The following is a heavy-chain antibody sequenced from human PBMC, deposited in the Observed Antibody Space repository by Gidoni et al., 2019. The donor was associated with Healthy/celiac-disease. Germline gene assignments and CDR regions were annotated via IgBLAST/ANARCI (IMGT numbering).Heavy chain of an antibody. V-gene: IGHV3-30*04. CDR2: ISYDGSNK. CDR3: AFEMATITGPRLTYYYYGMDV. Sequence: LVESGGGVVQPGRSLRLSCAASGFTFSSYAMHWVRQAPGKGLEWVAVISYDGSNKYYADSVKGRFTISRDNSKNTLYLQMNSLRAEDTAVYYCAFEMATITGPRLTYYYYGMDVWGQGTTVTVSS. J-gene: IGHJ6*02. CDR1: GFTFSSYA. D-gene: IGHD5-12*01.